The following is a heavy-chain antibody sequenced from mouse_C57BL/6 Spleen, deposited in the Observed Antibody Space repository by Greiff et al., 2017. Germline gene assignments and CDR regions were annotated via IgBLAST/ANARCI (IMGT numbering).Heavy chain of an antibody. V-gene: IGHV5-16*01. Sequence: DVKLVESEGGLVQPGSSMKLSCTASGFTFSDYYMAWVRQVPEKGLEWVANINYDGSSTYYLDSLKSRFIISRDNAKNILYLQMSSLKSEDTATYYCARVPMITPYWYFDVWGTGTTVTVSS. CDR1: GFTFSDYY. J-gene: IGHJ1*03. CDR3: ARVPMITPYWYFDV. D-gene: IGHD2-4*01. CDR2: INYDGSST.